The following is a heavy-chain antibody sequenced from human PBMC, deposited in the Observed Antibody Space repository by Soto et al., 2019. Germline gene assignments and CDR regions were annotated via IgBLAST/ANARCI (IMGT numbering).Heavy chain of an antibody. CDR3: ARDRETAGMDL. CDR2: MNPNSGNT. Sequence: QVQLVQSGAAVKKPGASVKVSCKASGYTFTSYDVNWVRQATGQGLEWMGWMNPNSGNTAYAQKFQGRVTMTRNTTISTAYIELSSVGSEDTAGYYCARDRETAGMDLWGKGPTVTVSS. CDR1: GYTFTSYD. J-gene: IGHJ6*04. V-gene: IGHV1-8*01. D-gene: IGHD1-26*01.